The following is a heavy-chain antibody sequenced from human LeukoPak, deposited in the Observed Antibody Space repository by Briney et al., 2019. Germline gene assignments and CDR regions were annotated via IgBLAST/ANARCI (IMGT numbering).Heavy chain of an antibody. CDR1: GFTFSSYW. Sequence: GGSLRFSCAASGFTFSSYWVHWVRQVPGKGLVWVSRINRDGSSTAYADSVTGRFTISRDNAKHMVYMQMNSLRAEDTAVYYCVTLTTAVTENAFDIWGQGTMVSVSS. CDR3: VTLTTAVTENAFDI. V-gene: IGHV3-74*01. CDR2: INRDGSST. D-gene: IGHD4-23*01. J-gene: IGHJ3*02.